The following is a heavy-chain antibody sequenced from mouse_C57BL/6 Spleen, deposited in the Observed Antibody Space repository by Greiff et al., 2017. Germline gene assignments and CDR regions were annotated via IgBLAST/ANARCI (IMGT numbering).Heavy chain of an antibody. J-gene: IGHJ3*01. CDR3: ARGGGRQLSWFAY. CDR2: IYPGSGST. Sequence: QVQLQQPGAELVKPGASVKMSCKASGYTFTSYWITWVKQRPGQGLEWIGDIYPGSGSTNYNEKFKSKATLTVDTSSSTAYMQRSSLTSADSAVYYCARGGGRQLSWFAYWGQGTLVTVSA. V-gene: IGHV1-55*01. CDR1: GYTFTSYW. D-gene: IGHD3-2*02.